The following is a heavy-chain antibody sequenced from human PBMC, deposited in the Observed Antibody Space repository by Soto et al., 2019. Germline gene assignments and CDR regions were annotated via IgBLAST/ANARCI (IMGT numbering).Heavy chain of an antibody. CDR2: IDGGAGGT. D-gene: IGHD3-10*01. Sequence: EVQLLESGGGLVHPGGPLRLSCAASGLTFSLYAMSWVRQAPGQGLEWVSTIDGGAGGTYYADFVWGRFTISRDNSKDSVYLQINSLRAEGTAVYYCVIDAPGDGWLSAYWGVGTLVTVSS. V-gene: IGHV3-23*01. J-gene: IGHJ4*02. CDR3: VIDAPGDGWLSAY. CDR1: GLTFSLYA.